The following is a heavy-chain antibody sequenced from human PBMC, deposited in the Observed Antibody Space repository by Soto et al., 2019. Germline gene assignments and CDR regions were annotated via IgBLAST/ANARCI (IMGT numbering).Heavy chain of an antibody. D-gene: IGHD3-10*01. CDR2: IYYSGST. V-gene: IGHV4-59*01. Sequence: PSETLSLTCTASGGSISSYYWSWIRQPPGKGLEWIGYIYYSGSTNYSPSLKSRVTISVDTSKNQFSLKLSSVTAADTAVYYCARASGKAKYYYGMDVWGQGTTVTVSS. CDR1: GGSISSYY. J-gene: IGHJ6*02. CDR3: ARASGKAKYYYGMDV.